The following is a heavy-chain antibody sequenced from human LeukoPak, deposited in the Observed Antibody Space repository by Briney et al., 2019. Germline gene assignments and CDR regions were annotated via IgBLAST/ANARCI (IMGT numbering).Heavy chain of an antibody. D-gene: IGHD3-10*01. Sequence: SETLSLTCAVYGGSFSGYYWSWIRQPPGKGLEWIGEINHSGSTNYNPSLKSRVTISVDTSKNQFSLKLSSVTAADTAVYYCARGSGWFGELGLWGQGTLVTVSS. CDR1: GGSFSGYY. CDR2: INHSGST. J-gene: IGHJ4*02. CDR3: ARGSGWFGELGL. V-gene: IGHV4-34*01.